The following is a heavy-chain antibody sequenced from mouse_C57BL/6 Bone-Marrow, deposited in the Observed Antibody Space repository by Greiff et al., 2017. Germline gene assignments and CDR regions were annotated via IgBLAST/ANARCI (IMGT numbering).Heavy chain of an antibody. CDR3: ANNSYDYDLAY. J-gene: IGHJ3*01. CDR1: GFSLTSYG. Sequence: VQLVESGPGLVQPSQSLSITCTVSGFSLTSYGVHWVRQSPGKGLEWLGVIWRGGSTDYNAAFMSRLSISKDNSKSQVFFKMNSLQAGDTAIYYWANNSYDYDLAYWGQGTLVTVSA. D-gene: IGHD2-4*01. CDR2: IWRGGST. V-gene: IGHV2-5*01.